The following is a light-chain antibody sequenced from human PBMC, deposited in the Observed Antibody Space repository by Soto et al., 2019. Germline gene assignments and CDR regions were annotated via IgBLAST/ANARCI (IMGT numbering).Light chain of an antibody. J-gene: IGLJ1*01. CDR1: KLGDKY. CDR2: QDS. CDR3: QAWDSSSYV. V-gene: IGLV3-1*01. Sequence: SYELTQPPSVSVSQGQTASITCSGDKLGDKYACWYQQKPGQSPVLVIYQDSKRPSGIPERFSGSNSGNTATLTISGTQPMDEADYYCQAWDSSSYVFGTGTKLTVL.